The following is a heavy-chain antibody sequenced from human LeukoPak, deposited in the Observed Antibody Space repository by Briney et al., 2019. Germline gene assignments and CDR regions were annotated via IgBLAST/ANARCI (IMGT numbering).Heavy chain of an antibody. CDR3: AKLAWNDGSYYFDY. CDR2: VSYDGNDG. Sequence: SGGSLRLSCIGSGFNFTYYAIYWVRQAPGKGLEWVAVVSYDGNDGYYADSVKGRFSISRDNFQNTVTLQMNNLRVDDTAIYYCAKLAWNDGSYYFDYWGQGTLVTVSS. CDR1: GFNFTYYA. D-gene: IGHD1-1*01. J-gene: IGHJ4*02. V-gene: IGHV3-30*18.